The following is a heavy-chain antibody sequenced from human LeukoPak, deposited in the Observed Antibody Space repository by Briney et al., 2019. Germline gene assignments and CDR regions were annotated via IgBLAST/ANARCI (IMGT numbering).Heavy chain of an antibody. J-gene: IGHJ4*02. Sequence: GGSLRLSCAASGFTFSGFWISWVRQAPGKGLEWVANIKQGGSENYYVDSVKGRFIISRDNARNSLYLQMNSPRAEDTAMYYCTREDYGVDSWGQGNLVTVAS. CDR2: IKQGGSEN. CDR3: TREDYGVDS. D-gene: IGHD3-16*01. CDR1: GFTFSGFW. V-gene: IGHV3-7*01.